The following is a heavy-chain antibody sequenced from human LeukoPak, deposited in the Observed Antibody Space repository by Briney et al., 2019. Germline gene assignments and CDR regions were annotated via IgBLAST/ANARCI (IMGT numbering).Heavy chain of an antibody. CDR1: GYTFSNYD. V-gene: IGHV1-8*02. D-gene: IGHD3-16*02. Sequence: ASVKVSCKASGYTFSNYDINWVRQATGQGLEWMGWMNPDSGNTGSAQKFQGRVTMTRDTSISTAYLELSSLRSEDTAVYYCAREGLGDYVWGSYRPAPDAFDIWGQGTMVTVSS. J-gene: IGHJ3*02. CDR2: MNPDSGNT. CDR3: AREGLGDYVWGSYRPAPDAFDI.